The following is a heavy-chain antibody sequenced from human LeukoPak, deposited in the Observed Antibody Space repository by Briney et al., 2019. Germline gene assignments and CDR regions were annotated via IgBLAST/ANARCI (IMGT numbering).Heavy chain of an antibody. J-gene: IGHJ4*02. CDR1: GFTFSSYA. CDR2: ISGSGGST. CDR3: AKDTRWLQFDFDY. Sequence: GGSLRPSCAASGFTFSSYAMSWVRQAPGKGLEWVSAISGSGGSTYYADSVKGRFTISRDNSKNTLYLQMDSLRAEDTAVYYCAKDTRWLQFDFDYWGQGTLVTVSS. V-gene: IGHV3-23*01. D-gene: IGHD5-24*01.